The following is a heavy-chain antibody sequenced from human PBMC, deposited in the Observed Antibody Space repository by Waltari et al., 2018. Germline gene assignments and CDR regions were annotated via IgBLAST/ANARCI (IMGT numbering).Heavy chain of an antibody. CDR3: SRDLWRPGIFFSGDLP. J-gene: IGHJ5*02. CDR2: IKSKTDGGTT. Sequence: EVQLVESGGALIKQGGSLRLSGTTSGFTCRDSRMTWVRQAPGKGLEWVGHIKSKTDGGTTDYAAPMKGRFTISRDDSKETLYLQMTGLKTEDTAVYYCSRDLWRPGIFFSGDLPWGQGTLVSVSS. D-gene: IGHD3-10*01. CDR1: GFTCRDSR. V-gene: IGHV3-15*02.